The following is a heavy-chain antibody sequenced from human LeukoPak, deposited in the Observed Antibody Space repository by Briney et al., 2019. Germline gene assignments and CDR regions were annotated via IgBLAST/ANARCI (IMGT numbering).Heavy chain of an antibody. J-gene: IGHJ4*02. Sequence: GASVKVSCKASGYTFTGYYMHWVRQAPGQGLEWMGWINPNSGVTNYAQRFQGRVTMTRDTSISTAYMELSRLTSDGTAVYYCARGAGYEAHFDYWGQGTLVTVSS. V-gene: IGHV1-2*02. CDR3: ARGAGYEAHFDY. CDR2: INPNSGVT. D-gene: IGHD1-26*01. CDR1: GYTFTGYY.